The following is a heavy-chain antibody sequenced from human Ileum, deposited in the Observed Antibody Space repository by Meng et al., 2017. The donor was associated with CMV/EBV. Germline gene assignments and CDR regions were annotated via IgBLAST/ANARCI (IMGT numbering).Heavy chain of an antibody. Sequence: GGSLRLSCAASGFTFGDYAMHWVRQAPGKGLEWVSGISCNSGSIGYADSVKGRFTISRDNAKNSLYLQMSSLRAEDTAIYYCARARTTTRGMNWFDPWGQGTLVTVSS. J-gene: IGHJ5*02. V-gene: IGHV3-9*01. CDR2: ISCNSGSI. CDR1: GFTFGDYA. D-gene: IGHD1/OR15-1a*01. CDR3: ARARTTTRGMNWFDP.